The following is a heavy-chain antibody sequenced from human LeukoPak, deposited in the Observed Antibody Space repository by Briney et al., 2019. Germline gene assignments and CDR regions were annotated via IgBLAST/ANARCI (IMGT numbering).Heavy chain of an antibody. Sequence: GGSLRLSCAASGFTFSSYGMHWVRQAPGKGLGWVAFIRYDGSNKYYADSVKGRFTIPRDNSKNTLYLQMNSLRAEDTAVYYCAKVSGSYLRVEHYFDYWRQGTLVTVSS. CDR1: GFTFSSYG. J-gene: IGHJ4*02. V-gene: IGHV3-30*02. CDR3: AKVSGSYLRVEHYFDY. CDR2: IRYDGSNK. D-gene: IGHD1-26*01.